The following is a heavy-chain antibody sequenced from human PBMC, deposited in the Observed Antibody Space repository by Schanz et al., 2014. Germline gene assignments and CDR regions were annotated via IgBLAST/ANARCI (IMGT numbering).Heavy chain of an antibody. CDR1: GGTFSSYT. Sequence: QVQLVQSEAEVKKPGSSVKVSCKASGGTFSSYTISWVRQAPGQGLEWMGRIIPILGIATYAQKFQGRVTITADKSTSTAYMELTSLRYEDTALYYCARGTMPGTFDIWGQGTMVTVSS. CDR2: IIPILGIA. V-gene: IGHV1-69*02. CDR3: ARGTMPGTFDI. J-gene: IGHJ3*02. D-gene: IGHD2-2*01.